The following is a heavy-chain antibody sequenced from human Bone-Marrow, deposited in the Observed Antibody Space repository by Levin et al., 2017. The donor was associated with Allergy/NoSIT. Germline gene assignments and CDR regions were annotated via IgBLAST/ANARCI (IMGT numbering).Heavy chain of an antibody. CDR1: GYRFTTYD. CDR2: MNPNSGNT. D-gene: IGHD2/OR15-2a*01. Sequence: GESLKISCKASGYRFTTYDINWVRQAPGQGLEWMGWMNPNSGNTGYVQRFQGRVTMTRDTSISTAYMELSSLRSEDTAVYYCARGLSDGFDVWGQGTMITVSS. J-gene: IGHJ3*01. V-gene: IGHV1-8*01. CDR3: ARGLSDGFDV.